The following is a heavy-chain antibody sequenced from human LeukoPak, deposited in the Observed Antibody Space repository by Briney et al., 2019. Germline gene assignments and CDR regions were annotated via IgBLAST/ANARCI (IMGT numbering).Heavy chain of an antibody. CDR2: INGDGSSI. J-gene: IGHJ4*02. D-gene: IGHD3-22*01. V-gene: IGHV3-74*01. CDR3: AKSPKPYYYDSSGYYLFDY. CDR1: GFSSNSCW. Sequence: GGSLRLSYAASGFSSNSCWMHWARQAPGKGLVWVARINGDGSSINYADSVKGRFTISRDNAKNTLYLQMNSLRVEDTAVYYCAKSPKPYYYDSSGYYLFDYWGQGTLVTVSS.